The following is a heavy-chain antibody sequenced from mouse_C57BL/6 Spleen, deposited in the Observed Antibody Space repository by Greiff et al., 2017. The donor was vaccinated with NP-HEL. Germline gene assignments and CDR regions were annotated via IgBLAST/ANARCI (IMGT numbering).Heavy chain of an antibody. V-gene: IGHV5-17*01. D-gene: IGHD2-4*01. Sequence: VESGGGLVKPGGSLKLSCAASGFTFSDYGMHWVRQAPEKGLEWVAYISSGSSTIYYADTVKGRFTISRDNAKNTLFLQMTSLRSEDTAMYYCARLYYDYDGGVYYAMDYWGQGTSVTVSS. CDR3: ARLYYDYDGGVYYAMDY. CDR2: ISSGSSTI. J-gene: IGHJ4*01. CDR1: GFTFSDYG.